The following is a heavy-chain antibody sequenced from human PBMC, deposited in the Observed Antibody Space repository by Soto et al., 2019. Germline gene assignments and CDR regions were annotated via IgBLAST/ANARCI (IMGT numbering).Heavy chain of an antibody. V-gene: IGHV3-30-3*01. J-gene: IGHJ4*02. CDR3: AREIERLLGY. CDR1: GFTFSSYA. CDR2: ISYDGSNK. D-gene: IGHD3-3*01. Sequence: GGSLRLSCAASGFTFSSYAMHWVRQAPGKGLEWVAVISYDGSNKYYADSVKGRFTISRDNSKNTLYLQMNSLRAEDTAVYYCAREIERLLGYWGQGTLVTVSS.